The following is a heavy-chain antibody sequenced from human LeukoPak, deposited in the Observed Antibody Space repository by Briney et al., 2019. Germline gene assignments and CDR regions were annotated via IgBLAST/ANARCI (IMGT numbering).Heavy chain of an antibody. Sequence: GGSLRLSCAASGFTVSSTYMSWVRQPPGKGLEWVSVIYSGGSTYYADSVKGRFTVSRDNSKNTLYLQMNSLRAEDTAVYYCARELGYCSGGTCPTTFDYWGQGTLVTVSS. V-gene: IGHV3-53*01. CDR1: GFTVSSTY. D-gene: IGHD2-15*01. CDR3: ARELGYCSGGTCPTTFDY. CDR2: IYSGGST. J-gene: IGHJ4*02.